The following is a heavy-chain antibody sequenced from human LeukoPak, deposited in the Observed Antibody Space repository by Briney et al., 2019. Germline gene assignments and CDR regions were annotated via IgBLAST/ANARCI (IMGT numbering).Heavy chain of an antibody. J-gene: IGHJ3*02. V-gene: IGHV3-30*02. Sequence: PGGSLRLSCAASRFIFSTYGMHWVRQAPGKGLEWVAFIRPDGSNEYYAASVRGRFAISRDNPQNTLHLQMNSLRLEDTAVYYCVKDWGVLPDYTADGFDIWGPGTMVTVSS. D-gene: IGHD3-10*01. CDR3: VKDWGVLPDYTADGFDI. CDR1: RFIFSTYG. CDR2: IRPDGSNE.